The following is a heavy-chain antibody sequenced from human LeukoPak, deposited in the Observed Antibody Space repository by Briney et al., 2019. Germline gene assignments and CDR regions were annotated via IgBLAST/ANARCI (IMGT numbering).Heavy chain of an antibody. CDR2: LSVSGDNA. CDR3: AMDRGY. V-gene: IGHV3-23*01. J-gene: IGHJ4*02. Sequence: TGGSLRLSCVASGFNFSVYPMTWVRQAPGKGLEWVSALSVSGDNAHYADSVKGRFTISRDNSKNTLYLHMNSLRAEDTAIYYCAMDRGYWGQGTLVTASS. CDR1: GFNFSVYP. D-gene: IGHD2-15*01.